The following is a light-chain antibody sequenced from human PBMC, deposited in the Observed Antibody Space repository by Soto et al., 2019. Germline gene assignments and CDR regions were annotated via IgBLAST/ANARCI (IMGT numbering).Light chain of an antibody. Sequence: QSVLTQPPSASGTPGQRVTISCSGSSSNIGSNTVNWYQQLPGTAPKLLIYSNTQRPSGVPDRFSGSKSGTSASLAISGLQSEDEADYYCAAWEDSLKGVVFGGGTKLTVL. J-gene: IGLJ2*01. CDR1: SSNIGSNT. V-gene: IGLV1-44*01. CDR3: AAWEDSLKGVV. CDR2: SNT.